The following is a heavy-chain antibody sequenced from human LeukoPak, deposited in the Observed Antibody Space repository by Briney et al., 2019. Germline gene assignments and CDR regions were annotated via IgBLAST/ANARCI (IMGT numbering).Heavy chain of an antibody. V-gene: IGHV3-7*01. D-gene: IGHD3-10*01. CDR1: GFSFSRYW. J-gene: IGHJ3*02. CDR3: VRGDYYDSGTSFIDAFDI. CDR2: IKQDGSQK. Sequence: GGSLRLSCSASGFSFSRYWMSWVRQAPAKGLEWVANIKQDGSQKFYVASVKGRFTISRDNAKNSLYLQMNSLRAEDTAVYYCVRGDYYDSGTSFIDAFDIWGQGTRVTVSS.